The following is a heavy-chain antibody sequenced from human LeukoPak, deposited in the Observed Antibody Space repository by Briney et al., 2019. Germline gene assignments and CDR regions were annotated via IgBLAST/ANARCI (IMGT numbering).Heavy chain of an antibody. V-gene: IGHV3-30*18. CDR2: ISYDGSNK. J-gene: IGHJ4*02. Sequence: GRSLRLSCAASGFTFSSYGMHWVRQAPGKGLEWVAVISYDGSNKYYADSVKGRFTISRDNSKNTLYLQMNSLRAEDTAVNYCAKVGLRYFDWSIDYWGQGTLVAVSS. CDR3: AKVGLRYFDWSIDY. CDR1: GFTFSSYG. D-gene: IGHD3-9*01.